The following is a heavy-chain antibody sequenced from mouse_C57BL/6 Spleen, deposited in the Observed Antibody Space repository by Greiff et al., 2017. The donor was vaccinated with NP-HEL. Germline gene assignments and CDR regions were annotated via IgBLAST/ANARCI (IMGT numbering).Heavy chain of an antibody. J-gene: IGHJ3*01. CDR3: ARSNLDSSGPAWFAY. Sequence: QVTLKVCGPGILQSSQTLSLTCSFSGFSLSTSGMGVSWIRQPSGKGLEWLAHIYWDDDKRYNPSLKSRLTISKDTSRNQVFLKITSVDTADTATYYCARSNLDSSGPAWFAYWGQGTLVTVSA. D-gene: IGHD3-2*02. V-gene: IGHV8-12*01. CDR2: IYWDDDK. CDR1: GFSLSTSGMG.